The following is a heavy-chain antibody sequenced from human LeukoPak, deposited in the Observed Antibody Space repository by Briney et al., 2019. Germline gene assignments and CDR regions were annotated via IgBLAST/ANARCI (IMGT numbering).Heavy chain of an antibody. CDR2: ISYDGSNK. Sequence: GGSLRLSCAASGFTFSSYAMHWVRQAPGKGLEWVAVISYDGSNKYYADSVKGRFTISRDNSKNTLYLQMNSLRAEDTAVYYCAKDYAGIVATITWAFDIWGQGTMVTVSS. D-gene: IGHD5-12*01. J-gene: IGHJ3*02. V-gene: IGHV3-30-3*01. CDR3: AKDYAGIVATITWAFDI. CDR1: GFTFSSYA.